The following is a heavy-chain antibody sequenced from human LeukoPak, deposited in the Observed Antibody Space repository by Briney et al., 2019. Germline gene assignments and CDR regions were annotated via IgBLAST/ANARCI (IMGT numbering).Heavy chain of an antibody. CDR3: ARGGTVGAFDI. CDR2: INPSGGST. V-gene: IGHV1-46*01. Sequence: ASVKVSCKPPGYTFTSYYMYCVRHALEQGLEWMGIINPSGGSTSNAQKFQGRVTLTRDTSTSTVYMELSSLRSEDTAVYYCARGGTVGAFDIWGQGTMVTVSS. J-gene: IGHJ3*02. D-gene: IGHD1-1*01. CDR1: GYTFTSYY.